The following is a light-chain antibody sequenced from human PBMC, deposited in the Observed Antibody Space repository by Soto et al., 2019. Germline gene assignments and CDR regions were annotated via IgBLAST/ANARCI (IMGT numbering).Light chain of an antibody. V-gene: IGKV3-15*01. CDR1: QTVVSN. Sequence: DILMTQSPATLSVSPGERVTLSCRASQTVVSNFDWYQQKPGQAPRLLIYGASTRATGVPGRFSGSGSGTEFTLTINSLQSEDFAVYYCQQYKDWPLTFGGGTKVEIK. CDR3: QQYKDWPLT. J-gene: IGKJ4*01. CDR2: GAS.